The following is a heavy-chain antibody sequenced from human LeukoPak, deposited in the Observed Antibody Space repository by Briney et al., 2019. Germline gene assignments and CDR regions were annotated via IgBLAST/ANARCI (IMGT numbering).Heavy chain of an antibody. CDR1: GYTFTSYA. D-gene: IGHD5-24*01. V-gene: IGHV7-4-1*02. Sequence: RASVKVSCKASGYTFTSYAMNWVRQAPGQGLEWMGWINTNTGNPTYAQGFTGRFVFSLDTSVSTAYLQISSLKAEDTAVYYCARDMDIVGMATIPFDYWGQGTLVIVSS. CDR3: ARDMDIVGMATIPFDY. J-gene: IGHJ4*02. CDR2: INTNTGNP.